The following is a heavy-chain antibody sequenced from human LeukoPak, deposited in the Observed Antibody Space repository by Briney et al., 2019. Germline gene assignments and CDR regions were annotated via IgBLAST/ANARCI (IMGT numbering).Heavy chain of an antibody. V-gene: IGHV3-23*01. CDR2: ISSSGDST. CDR1: GFTFSSYA. Sequence: PGGSLRLSCAASGFTFSSYAMSWVRQAPGKGLEWVSAISSSGDSTYYADSVKGRFTISRDNSKKMLYLQMNSLRAEDTAVYYCARIGAGSSRDYWGQGTLVTVSS. D-gene: IGHD6-13*01. J-gene: IGHJ4*02. CDR3: ARIGAGSSRDY.